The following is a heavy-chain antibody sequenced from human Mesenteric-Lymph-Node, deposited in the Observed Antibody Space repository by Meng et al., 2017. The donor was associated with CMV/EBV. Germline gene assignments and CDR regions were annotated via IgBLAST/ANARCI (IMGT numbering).Heavy chain of an antibody. CDR2: TYSRSKWYV. J-gene: IGHJ4*02. D-gene: IGHD5-18*01. CDR3: LRGTAVFKGAFDY. CDR1: GERVPRNSAA. Sequence: GERVPRNSAASNRIGPSPSRGLAWLGRTYSRSKWYVDYAVSVKSRLTINPDTSKTQFSLPLHSVTPEDTSVYYCLRGTAVFKGAFDYWGQGALVTVSS. V-gene: IGHV6-1*01.